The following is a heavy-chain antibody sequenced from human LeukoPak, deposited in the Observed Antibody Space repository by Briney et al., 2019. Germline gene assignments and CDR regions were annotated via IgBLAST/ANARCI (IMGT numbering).Heavy chain of an antibody. CDR3: AKGGTALDY. J-gene: IGHJ4*02. D-gene: IGHD5-12*01. V-gene: IGHV3-7*01. Sequence: GGSLRLSCAASGFTFSNFWMSWVRQAPGKELEWVANINRDGSEKNYVGSVKGRFTISRDNAKNTLYLQMSSLRADDTAVYYCAKGGTALDYWGQGTLVTVSP. CDR1: GFTFSNFW. CDR2: INRDGSEK.